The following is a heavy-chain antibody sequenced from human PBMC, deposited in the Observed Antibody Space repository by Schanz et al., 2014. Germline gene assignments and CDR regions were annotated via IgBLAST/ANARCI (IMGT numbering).Heavy chain of an antibody. CDR2: ISPYTGNT. CDR1: GYTFISYG. J-gene: IGHJ4*02. V-gene: IGHV1-18*01. CDR3: ARGRGFYDY. Sequence: QVQLVQSGAEVKKPGASVKVSCKASGYTFISYGIKWVRQAPGQGLEWMGWISPYTGNTHYFDKMEGRVTMTTDTSTSTAYMELKSLRSDDTAMYYCARGRGFYDYWGQGTLVTVSS. D-gene: IGHD3-10*01.